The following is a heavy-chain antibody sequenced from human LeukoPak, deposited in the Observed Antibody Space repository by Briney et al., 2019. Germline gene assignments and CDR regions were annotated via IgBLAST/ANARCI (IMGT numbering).Heavy chain of an antibody. CDR1: GYTFTSYG. Sequence: ASVKVSCKASGYTFTSYGISWVRQAPAQGLEWMGWISAYNGNTNYAQKLQGRVTMTTDTSTSTAYMELRSLRSDDTAVYYCARDLILSIAARAGSSGYGMDVWGQGTTVTVSS. J-gene: IGHJ6*02. CDR2: ISAYNGNT. D-gene: IGHD6-6*01. CDR3: ARDLILSIAARAGSSGYGMDV. V-gene: IGHV1-18*01.